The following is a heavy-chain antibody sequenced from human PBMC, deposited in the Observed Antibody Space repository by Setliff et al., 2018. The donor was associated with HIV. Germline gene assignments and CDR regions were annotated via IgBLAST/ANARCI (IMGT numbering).Heavy chain of an antibody. D-gene: IGHD3-3*01. CDR2: IHHTGST. Sequence: PSETLSLTCTVSDDSVSTFYWNWIRQPPGEGLEWIGFIHHTGSTVSNPSLQSRVTILMDLSRNQLSLHLASVTTADTAVYFCAPGEGVASTYYHDWGQGTQVTVSS. CDR3: APGEGVASTYYHD. J-gene: IGHJ4*01. V-gene: IGHV4-59*02. CDR1: DDSVSTFY.